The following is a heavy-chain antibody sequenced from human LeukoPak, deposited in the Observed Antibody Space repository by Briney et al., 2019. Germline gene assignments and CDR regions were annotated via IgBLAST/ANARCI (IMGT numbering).Heavy chain of an antibody. CDR3: AKDIRDYDFWSGYFDY. D-gene: IGHD3-3*01. J-gene: IGHJ4*02. V-gene: IGHV3-43*02. Sequence: GGSLRLSCAASGFTFDDYAMHWVRQAPGKGLEWVSLISGDGGSTYYADSVKVRFTISRDNSKNSLYLQMNSLRTEDTALYYCAKDIRDYDFWSGYFDYWGQGTLVTVSS. CDR1: GFTFDDYA. CDR2: ISGDGGST.